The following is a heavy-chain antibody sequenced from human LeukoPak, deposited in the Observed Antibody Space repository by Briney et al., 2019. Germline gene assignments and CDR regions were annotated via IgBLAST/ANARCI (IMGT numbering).Heavy chain of an antibody. D-gene: IGHD3-10*01. Sequence: GRSLRLSCAASGFTFSSYGMHWVRQAPGKGLEWGAVISYDGSNKYYADSVKGRFTISRDNSKTTLYLQMNSLRADDTAVYYCAKDWLRVRGVIIGPWGQGTLVTVSS. CDR1: GFTFSSYG. CDR2: ISYDGSNK. J-gene: IGHJ5*02. V-gene: IGHV3-30*18. CDR3: AKDWLRVRGVIIGP.